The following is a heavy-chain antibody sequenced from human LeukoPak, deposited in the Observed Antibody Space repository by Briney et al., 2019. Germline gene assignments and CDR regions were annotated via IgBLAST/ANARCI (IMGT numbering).Heavy chain of an antibody. J-gene: IGHJ4*02. CDR2: IYAGGST. V-gene: IGHV3-53*01. Sequence: PGGSLRLSCAASGFTVSSNYMSWVRQAPGKGLEWVSVIYAGGSTYYADSVKGRFTISRDNSKNTLYPQMSSLRAEDTAVYYCARGFCSGGSCYDFDYWGQGTLVTVSS. CDR3: ARGFCSGGSCYDFDY. D-gene: IGHD2-15*01. CDR1: GFTVSSNY.